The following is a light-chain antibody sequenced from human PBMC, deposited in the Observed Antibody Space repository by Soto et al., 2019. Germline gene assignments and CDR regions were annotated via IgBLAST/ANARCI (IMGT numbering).Light chain of an antibody. Sequence: EIVMTQSPATLSVSPGERATLSCRASQSISIHLAWYQQQPGQCPRLLIYGASTRDTGTPARFSGSGSGTEFTLTISSLQSEDFAVYYCQQYDSWPSWTFGQGTKVEIK. CDR1: QSISIH. CDR2: GAS. CDR3: QQYDSWPSWT. J-gene: IGKJ1*01. V-gene: IGKV3-15*01.